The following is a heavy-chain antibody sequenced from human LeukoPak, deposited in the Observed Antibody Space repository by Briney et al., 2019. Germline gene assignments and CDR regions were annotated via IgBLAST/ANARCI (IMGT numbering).Heavy chain of an antibody. CDR1: GFTFSDYY. J-gene: IGHJ4*02. CDR3: ASAHLYCSGGSCYPTFFDY. Sequence: GGSLRLSCAASGFTFSDYYMNWIRQAPGRGLEGISYISSDGNTIYYADSVKGRFIISRDNAKKSLYLQMNSLRAEDTAVYYCASAHLYCSGGSCYPTFFDYWGQGTLVTVSS. CDR2: ISSDGNTI. V-gene: IGHV3-11*04. D-gene: IGHD2-15*01.